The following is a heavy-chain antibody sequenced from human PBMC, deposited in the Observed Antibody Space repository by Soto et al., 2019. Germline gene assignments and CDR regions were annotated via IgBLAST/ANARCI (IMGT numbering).Heavy chain of an antibody. CDR1: GFSLNTSGVG. J-gene: IGHJ5*02. V-gene: IGHV2-5*02. CDR3: AHSLGGWFDP. D-gene: IGHD3-3*01. CDR2: IYWDDDK. Sequence: QITLKESGPPLVKPTQTLTLTCTFSGFSLNTSGVGVGWIRQTPGQALEWLALIYWDDDKRYSPSLKSRITITKDTSKNQVVLTMINMDPVDTATYFCAHSLGGWFDPWGQGTLVTVSS.